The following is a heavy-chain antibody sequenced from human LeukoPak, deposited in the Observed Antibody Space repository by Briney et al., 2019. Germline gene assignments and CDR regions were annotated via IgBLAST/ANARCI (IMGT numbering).Heavy chain of an antibody. J-gene: IGHJ4*02. Sequence: GGSLRLSCAASVFTFSSYSMNWVRQAPGKGLECVSSISSSRSYIYYADSERGRFTLSRDNAKNSLYLQMNSLRAEDTAVYYCASYYDSSGYYWVDYWGQGTLVTVSS. D-gene: IGHD3-22*01. CDR2: ISSSRSYI. CDR3: ASYYDSSGYYWVDY. V-gene: IGHV3-21*01. CDR1: VFTFSSYS.